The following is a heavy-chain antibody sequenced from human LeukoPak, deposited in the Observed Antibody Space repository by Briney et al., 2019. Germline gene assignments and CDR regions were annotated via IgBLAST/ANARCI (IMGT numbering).Heavy chain of an antibody. D-gene: IGHD2-21*02. CDR1: GFTFSNYD. CDR3: ARGNNVLMVTGCFDY. J-gene: IGHJ4*02. Sequence: PGGSLRLSCAASGFTFSNYDMHWVRQAPGKGLEWVAVISYDGNNKDFADSVKGRFTISRDNSKNTLYLQTNSLRAEDTAVYYCARGNNVLMVTGCFDYWGQGTLVTVSS. V-gene: IGHV3-30-3*01. CDR2: ISYDGNNK.